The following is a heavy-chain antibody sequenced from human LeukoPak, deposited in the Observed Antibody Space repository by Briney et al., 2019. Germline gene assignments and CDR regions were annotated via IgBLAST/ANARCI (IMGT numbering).Heavy chain of an antibody. Sequence: PSETLSLTCAVSGGSFSGYYWSWIRQPPGKGLEWIGEINHSGSTNYNPSLKSRVTISVDTSKNQFSLKLSSVSAADTAVYYCARGRGYCSTTSCYAHYYYYYMDVWGKGTTVTVSS. V-gene: IGHV4-34*01. CDR2: INHSGST. J-gene: IGHJ6*03. CDR1: GGSFSGYY. D-gene: IGHD2-2*01. CDR3: ARGRGYCSTTSCYAHYYYYYMDV.